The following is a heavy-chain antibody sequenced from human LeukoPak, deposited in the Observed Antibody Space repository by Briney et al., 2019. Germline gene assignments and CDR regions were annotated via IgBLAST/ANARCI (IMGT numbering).Heavy chain of an antibody. CDR3: ARDKGYYGSGSSRPYYYYGMDV. D-gene: IGHD3-10*01. CDR1: GGSISSYY. J-gene: IGHJ6*02. V-gene: IGHV4-59*01. Sequence: PSETLSLTCTVSGGSISSYYWSWIRQPPGKGLEWIGYIYYSGSTNYSPSLKSRVTISVDTSKNQFSLKLSSVTAADTAVYYCARDKGYYGSGSSRPYYYYGMDVWGQGTTVTVSS. CDR2: IYYSGST.